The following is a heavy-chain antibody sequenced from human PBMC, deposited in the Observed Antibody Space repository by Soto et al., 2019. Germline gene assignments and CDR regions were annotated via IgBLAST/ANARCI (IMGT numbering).Heavy chain of an antibody. CDR1: GGSFSGYY. J-gene: IGHJ4*02. D-gene: IGHD5-18*01. V-gene: IGHV4-34*01. CDR3: ARGGQSYGPQFDY. CDR2: INHSGST. Sequence: SETLSLTCAVYGGSFSGYYWSWIRQPPGKGLEWIGEINHSGSTNYNPSLKSRVTISVDTSKNQFSLKLSSVTAADTAVYYCARGGQSYGPQFDYWGQGTLVTVSS.